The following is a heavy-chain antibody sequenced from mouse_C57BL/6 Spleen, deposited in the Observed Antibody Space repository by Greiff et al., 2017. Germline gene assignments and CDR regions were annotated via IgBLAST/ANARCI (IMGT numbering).Heavy chain of an antibody. V-gene: IGHV5-4*01. CDR3: ARGPTGYYAMDY. J-gene: IGHJ4*01. Sequence: EVQGVESGGGLVKPGGSLKLSCAASGFTFSSYAMSWVRQTPEKRLEWVATISDGGSYTYYPDNVKGRFTISRDNAKNNLYLQMSHLKSEDTAMYYCARGPTGYYAMDYWGQGTSVTVSS. CDR1: GFTFSSYA. CDR2: ISDGGSYT. D-gene: IGHD4-1*02.